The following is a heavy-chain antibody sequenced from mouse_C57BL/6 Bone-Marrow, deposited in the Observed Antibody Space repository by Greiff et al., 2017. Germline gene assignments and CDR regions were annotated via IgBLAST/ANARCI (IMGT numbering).Heavy chain of an antibody. CDR3: ARREGYGSRYFDD. CDR1: GYTFTSYW. J-gene: IGHJ1*03. D-gene: IGHD1-1*01. Sequence: VQLQQPGAELVKPGASVKMSCKASGYTFTSYWITWVKQRPGHGLEWIGDIYPGSGSTNYNEKFKSKATLTVDTSSSTAYMQLSSLTSEDSAVYYCARREGYGSRYFDDWGTGTTVTVSS. V-gene: IGHV1-55*01. CDR2: IYPGSGST.